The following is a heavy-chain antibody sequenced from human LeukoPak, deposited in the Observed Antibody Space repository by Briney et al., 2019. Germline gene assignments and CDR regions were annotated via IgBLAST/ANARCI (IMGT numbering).Heavy chain of an antibody. J-gene: IGHJ4*02. CDR2: ISYDGSNT. D-gene: IGHD6-19*01. V-gene: IGHV3-30-3*01. CDR3: ARDVETSGRYGCSGY. CDR1: GFTFSTYA. Sequence: GGSLRLSCAASGFTFSTYAMHWVCQAPGKGLEWVAVISYDGSNTYSADSVKGRFTISRDNSKNTLFLQMNSLRAEDTAVYYCARDVETSGRYGCSGYWGQGSLVTVSS.